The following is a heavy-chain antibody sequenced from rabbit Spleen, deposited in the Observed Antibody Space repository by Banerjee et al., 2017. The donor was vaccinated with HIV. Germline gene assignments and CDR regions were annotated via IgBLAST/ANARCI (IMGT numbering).Heavy chain of an antibody. Sequence: QSLEESGGDLVKPGASLTLTCTASGFSFSSSYYMCWVRQAPGKGLEWIACIDIGSANIYYASWAKGRFTISKTSSTTVTLQMTSLTAADTATYFCARDAATSFSSYGMDLWGPGTLVTVS. V-gene: IGHV1S40*01. D-gene: IGHD8-1*01. CDR1: GFSFSSSYY. CDR2: IDIGSANI. CDR3: ARDAATSFSSYGMDL. J-gene: IGHJ6*01.